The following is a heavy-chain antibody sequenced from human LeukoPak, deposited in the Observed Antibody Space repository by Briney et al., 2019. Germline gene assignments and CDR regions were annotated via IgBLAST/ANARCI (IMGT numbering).Heavy chain of an antibody. CDR2: ITHRGRT. D-gene: IGHD6-19*01. V-gene: IGHV4-34*01. CDR3: SRRGQWLGRWFDP. CDR1: GVSFTDYY. J-gene: IGHJ5*02. Sequence: SETLSLTCAVFGVSFTDYYWSWIRQPPGKGLEWLGEITHRGRTNYKSSLKSRVTISVDTSKNQFTLKLTSVTAADTAIYYFSRRGQWLGRWFDPWGQGTLVTVSS.